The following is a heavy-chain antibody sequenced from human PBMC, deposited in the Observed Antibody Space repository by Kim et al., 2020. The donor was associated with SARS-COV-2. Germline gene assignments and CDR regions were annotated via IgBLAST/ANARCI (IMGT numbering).Heavy chain of an antibody. V-gene: IGHV4-4*07. CDR3: ARREAGSNYFDY. J-gene: IGHJ4*02. CDR1: GGSISSYY. Sequence: SETLSLTCSVSGGSISSYYWSWIRQPAGKGLEWIGRVYANERTDYNPSLKSRVTMSMDTSKNQVSLKLSAVTAADTAVYYCARREAGSNYFDYWGQEILV. CDR2: VYANERT. D-gene: IGHD1-26*01.